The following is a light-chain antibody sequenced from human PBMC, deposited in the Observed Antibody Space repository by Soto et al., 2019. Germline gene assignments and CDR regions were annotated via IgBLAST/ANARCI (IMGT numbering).Light chain of an antibody. Sequence: EIVMTQSPATLSVSPGERATLSCRASQSVSSNLAWYQQKPGQAPRLLIYGASTRATGIPARFSGSGSGTGFTLTISSLQSEDFAVYYCQQYNNWPLFTFGQGTKVEIK. CDR3: QQYNNWPLFT. CDR2: GAS. J-gene: IGKJ2*01. V-gene: IGKV3-15*01. CDR1: QSVSSN.